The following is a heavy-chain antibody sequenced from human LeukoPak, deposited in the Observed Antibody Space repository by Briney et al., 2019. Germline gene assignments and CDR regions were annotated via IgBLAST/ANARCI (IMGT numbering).Heavy chain of an antibody. J-gene: IGHJ2*01. V-gene: IGHV1-69*13. CDR3: ANLRSHYWYFDL. CDR1: GGTFSSYA. CDR2: IIPIFGTA. Sequence: SVKVSCKASGGTFSSYAISWVRQAPGQGLEWMGGIIPIFGTANYAQEFQGRVTITADESTSTAYMELSSLRSEDTAVYYCANLRSHYWYFDLWGRGTLVTVSS.